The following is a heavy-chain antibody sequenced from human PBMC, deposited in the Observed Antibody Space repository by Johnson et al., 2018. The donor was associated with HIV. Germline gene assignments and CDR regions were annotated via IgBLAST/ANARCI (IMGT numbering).Heavy chain of an antibody. CDR3: AKDKSWIDHAFDI. Sequence: VQLVESGGGLIQPGGSLRLFCAASGFTFRSYWMSWVRQAPGKGLEWVANIKQHGSEKYYVDSVKGRFTISRDNAKNSLFLQMNSLRAEDTALYYCAKDKSWIDHAFDIWGQGTMVTVSS. D-gene: IGHD2-2*03. CDR1: GFTFRSYW. CDR2: IKQHGSEK. J-gene: IGHJ3*02. V-gene: IGHV3-7*05.